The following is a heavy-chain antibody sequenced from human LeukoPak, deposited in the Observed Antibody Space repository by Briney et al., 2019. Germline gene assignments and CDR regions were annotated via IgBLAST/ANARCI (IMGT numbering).Heavy chain of an antibody. CDR1: GFTFKIYS. Sequence: GGSLRLSCAASGFTFKIYSMNWVRQAPGKRLEWVSSISSSSSHMYYADSVKGRSTISRDNAKNSLYLQMNTLRAEDTAVYYCARDDTSAHFFDYWGQGTLVTVSS. D-gene: IGHD3-10*01. V-gene: IGHV3-21*01. CDR3: ARDDTSAHFFDY. J-gene: IGHJ4*02. CDR2: ISSSSSHM.